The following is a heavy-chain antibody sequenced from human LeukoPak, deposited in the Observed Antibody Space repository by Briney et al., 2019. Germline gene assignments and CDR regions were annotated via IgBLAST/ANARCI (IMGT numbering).Heavy chain of an antibody. CDR3: ARGSRVWGSYVDY. Sequence: PSETLSLTCTVSGGSISSSSYYWGWIRQPPGKGLEWIGEINHSGSTNYNPSLKSRVTISVDTSKNQFSLKLSSVTAADTAVYYCARGSRVWGSYVDYWGQGTLVTVSS. CDR2: INHSGST. V-gene: IGHV4-39*07. J-gene: IGHJ4*02. CDR1: GGSISSSSYY. D-gene: IGHD3-16*01.